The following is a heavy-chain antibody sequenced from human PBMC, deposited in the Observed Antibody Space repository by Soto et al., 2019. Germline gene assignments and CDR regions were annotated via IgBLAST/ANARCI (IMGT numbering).Heavy chain of an antibody. Sequence: GESLKISCKGSGYSFTSYWIGWVRQMPGKGLEWMGIIYPGDSDTRYSPSFQGQVTITASKSISTAYLQWSSLKASDTAMYYCASHGNWAHDAFDIWGQGTMVTVSS. D-gene: IGHD7-27*01. CDR3: ASHGNWAHDAFDI. V-gene: IGHV5-51*01. CDR1: GYSFTSYW. J-gene: IGHJ3*02. CDR2: IYPGDSDT.